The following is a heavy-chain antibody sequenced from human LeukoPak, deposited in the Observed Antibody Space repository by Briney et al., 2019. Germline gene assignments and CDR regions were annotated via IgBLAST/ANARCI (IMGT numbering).Heavy chain of an antibody. Sequence: SETLSLTCTVSGGSISSSSYYWGWIRQPPGKGLEWIGSIYYSGSTYYNPSLKSRVTISVDTSKNQFSLKLSSVTAADTAVYYCARSGLRAYYYYYMDVWGKGTTVTVSS. J-gene: IGHJ6*03. CDR3: ARSGLRAYYYYYMDV. V-gene: IGHV4-39*01. CDR1: GGSISSSSYY. CDR2: IYYSGST. D-gene: IGHD3-16*01.